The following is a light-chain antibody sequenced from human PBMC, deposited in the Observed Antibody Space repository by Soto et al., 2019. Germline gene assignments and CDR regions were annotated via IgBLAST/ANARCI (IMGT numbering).Light chain of an antibody. CDR3: QQFNGFPLT. Sequence: IQLTQSPSSLSASVGDRVTITCRAVQDIGRALAWYQQRPGKAPNLLLYDASNLAAGVPSRFSGSGSGTDFTLTITSLRPEDFATYYCQQFNGFPLTFGGGTKVQIK. CDR2: DAS. CDR1: QDIGRA. J-gene: IGKJ4*01. V-gene: IGKV1-13*02.